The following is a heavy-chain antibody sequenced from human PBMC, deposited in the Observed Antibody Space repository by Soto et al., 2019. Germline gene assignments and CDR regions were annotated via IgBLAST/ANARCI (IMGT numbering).Heavy chain of an antibody. V-gene: IGHV4-30-4*01. CDR2: IYYSGST. D-gene: IGHD2-2*01. CDR3: ARGGVVPAAPDNNWFDP. J-gene: IGHJ5*02. CDR1: GGSISSGDYY. Sequence: SETLSLTCTVSGGSISSGDYYWSWIRQPPGKGLEWIGYIYYSGSTYYNPSLKSRVTISVDTSKNQFSLKLSSVTAADTAVYYCARGGVVPAAPDNNWFDPWGQGTLVTVSS.